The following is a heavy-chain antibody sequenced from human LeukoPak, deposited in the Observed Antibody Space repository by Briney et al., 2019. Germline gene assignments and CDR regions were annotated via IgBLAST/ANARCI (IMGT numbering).Heavy chain of an antibody. CDR1: GGSFSGYY. J-gene: IGHJ4*02. D-gene: IGHD5-18*01. CDR3: ARGIQLGYFDY. Sequence: SETLSLTCAVYGGSFSGYYWSWIRQPPGKGLEWIGEINHSGSTNYNPSLKSRVTISVDTSKDQFSLKLGSVTAADMAVYYCARGIQLGYFDYWGQGTLVTVSS. CDR2: INHSGST. V-gene: IGHV4-34*01.